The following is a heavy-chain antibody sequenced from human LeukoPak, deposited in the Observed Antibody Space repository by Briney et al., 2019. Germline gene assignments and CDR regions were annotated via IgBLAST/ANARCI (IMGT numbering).Heavy chain of an antibody. D-gene: IGHD2/OR15-2a*01. V-gene: IGHV3-7*01. CDR3: ARGGYYRFEY. J-gene: IGHJ4*02. CDR1: GFTFSTYW. CDR2: IKEDGSEK. Sequence: GGSLRLSCAASGFTFSTYWMTWVRQAPGKGLEWVASIKEDGSEKYYVDSVQGRFTISRDNAKSSMYLQMNSLRAEDTGVYYCARGGYYRFEYWGQGTMVTVSS.